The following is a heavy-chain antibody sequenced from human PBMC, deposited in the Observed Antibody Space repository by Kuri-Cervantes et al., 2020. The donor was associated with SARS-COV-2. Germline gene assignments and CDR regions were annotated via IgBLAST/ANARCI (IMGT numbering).Heavy chain of an antibody. CDR1: GYTFTGYY. CDR2: INPNSGGT. CDR3: ARGAKITIFGRMRGFDY. J-gene: IGHJ4*02. V-gene: IGHV1-2*02. Sequence: ASVKVSCKASGYTFTGYYMHWVRQAPGQGLEWMGWINPNSGGTNYAQKFQGRVTMTRDTSISTAYMELSRLRSDDTAVYYCARGAKITIFGRMRGFDYWGQGTLVTVSS. D-gene: IGHD3-3*01.